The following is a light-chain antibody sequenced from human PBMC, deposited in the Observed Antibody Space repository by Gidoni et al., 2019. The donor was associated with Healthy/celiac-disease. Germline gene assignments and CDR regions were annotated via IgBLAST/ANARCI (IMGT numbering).Light chain of an antibody. V-gene: IGKV4-1*01. CDR1: QRVLYSSNNKNY. Sequence: DIVMTQSPDSLAVSLGERATINCKSSQRVLYSSNNKNYLAWYQQKPGQPPKLLIYWASTRESGVTDRFSGSGSGTDFTLNISSLQAEDVAVYYCQQYYRTPWTFGQGTKVEIK. CDR2: WAS. J-gene: IGKJ1*01. CDR3: QQYYRTPWT.